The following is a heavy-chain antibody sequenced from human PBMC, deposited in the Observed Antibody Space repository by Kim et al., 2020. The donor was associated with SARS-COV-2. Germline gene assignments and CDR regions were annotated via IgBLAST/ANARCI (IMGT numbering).Heavy chain of an antibody. V-gene: IGHV3-49*02. Sequence: VKGRFTISRDDSKSIAYLQMNSLKTEDTAVYYCTRTRYDSSGYPSKDFDYWGQGTLVTVSS. D-gene: IGHD3-22*01. CDR3: TRTRYDSSGYPSKDFDY. J-gene: IGHJ4*02.